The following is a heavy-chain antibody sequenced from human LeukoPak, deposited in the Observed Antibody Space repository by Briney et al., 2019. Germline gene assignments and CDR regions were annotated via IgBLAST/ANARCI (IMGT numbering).Heavy chain of an antibody. V-gene: IGHV4-30-4*02. D-gene: IGHD3-22*01. Sequence: SDPLPLTCSVSGGSLSRGDYYGSRIRQPPGKVLEWIGYIYYSGRHYYNPALKRRVSISVDTSKNQCSLKLSSVTAADTAVYYCAREGGYYDSSGYYLLYFDYWGQGTLVTVSS. CDR2: IYYSGRH. CDR1: GGSLSRGDYY. J-gene: IGHJ4*02. CDR3: AREGGYYDSSGYYLLYFDY.